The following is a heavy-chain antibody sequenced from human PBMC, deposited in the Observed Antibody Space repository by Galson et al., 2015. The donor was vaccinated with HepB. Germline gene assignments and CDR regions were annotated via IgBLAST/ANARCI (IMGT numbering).Heavy chain of an antibody. CDR1: GFTFSSYG. Sequence: SLRLSCAATGFTFSSYGMHWVRQAPGKGLEWVAVISYDGSNKYYADSVKGRFTISRDNSKNTLYLQMNSLRAEDTAVYYCARDHHSSRNAFDIWGQGTMVTVSS. V-gene: IGHV3-30*03. D-gene: IGHD6-13*01. CDR2: ISYDGSNK. CDR3: ARDHHSSRNAFDI. J-gene: IGHJ3*02.